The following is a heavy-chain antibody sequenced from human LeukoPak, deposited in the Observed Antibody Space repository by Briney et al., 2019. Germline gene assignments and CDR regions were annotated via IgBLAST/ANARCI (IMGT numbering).Heavy chain of an antibody. CDR1: GGGSFSDYY. CDR2: IIHTGRT. D-gene: IGHD2-8*01. V-gene: IGHV4-34*12. Sequence: KASETLSLTCAVSGGGSFSDYYWTWIRRSPGKGLEWIGEIIHTGRTNYSPSLKSRLTISVDTSKNQFSLKLNSVTAADTAVYFCARGILVKVYAAFDYWGQGTLVAVSS. CDR3: ARGILVKVYAAFDY. J-gene: IGHJ4*02.